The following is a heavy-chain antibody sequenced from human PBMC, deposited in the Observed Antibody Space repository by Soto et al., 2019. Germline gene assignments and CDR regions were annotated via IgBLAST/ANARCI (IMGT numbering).Heavy chain of an antibody. Sequence: RSETLSLTCAVYGGSFSGYYWIWILQPPVKGLEWIGEINHSGSTNYNPSLKSRVTISVDTSKNQFSLKLSSVTAADTAVYYCASGAANVLLWFGESYYYYYGMDVWGQGTTVTVSS. J-gene: IGHJ6*02. CDR2: INHSGST. CDR1: GGSFSGYY. V-gene: IGHV4-34*01. D-gene: IGHD3-10*01. CDR3: ASGAANVLLWFGESYYYYYGMDV.